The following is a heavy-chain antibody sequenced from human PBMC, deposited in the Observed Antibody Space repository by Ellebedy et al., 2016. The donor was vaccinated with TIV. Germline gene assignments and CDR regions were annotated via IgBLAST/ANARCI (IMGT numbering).Heavy chain of an antibody. J-gene: IGHJ4*02. CDR2: ISGRYDVI. D-gene: IGHD3-22*01. CDR1: GFSFSSYN. V-gene: IGHV3-23*01. Sequence: GESLKISCAGSGFSFSSYNMSWLRQAPGKGLEWIAHISGRYDVIYYADSVKGRFIISRDNSKNTLYLQMSSLRAEDSAVYYCAKDQYFYDTNGYLRGDYWGQGTLVTVSS. CDR3: AKDQYFYDTNGYLRGDY.